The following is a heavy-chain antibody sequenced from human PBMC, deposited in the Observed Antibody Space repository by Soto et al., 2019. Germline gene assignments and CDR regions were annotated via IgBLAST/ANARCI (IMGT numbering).Heavy chain of an antibody. CDR1: GGYISSYY. V-gene: IGHV4-59*01. J-gene: IGHJ4*02. CDR3: ARGHGSGSSDY. Sequence: PSETLSLTCTVSGGYISSYYWSWIRQPPGKGLEWIGYIYYSGSTNYNPSLKSRVTISVDTSKNQFSLKLSSVTAADTAVYYCARGHGSGSSDYWGQGTLVTVSS. D-gene: IGHD3-10*01. CDR2: IYYSGST.